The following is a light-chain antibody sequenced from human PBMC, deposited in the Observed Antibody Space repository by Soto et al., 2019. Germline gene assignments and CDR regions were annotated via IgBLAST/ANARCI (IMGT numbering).Light chain of an antibody. CDR1: QSISSW. V-gene: IGKV1-5*01. CDR3: QQLDSFPIT. J-gene: IGKJ5*01. Sequence: DLPMTQSPSTLSASVGDIVTTTCRASQSISSWLAWYQQKPGKAPKIMIYDASSLESGVPSRFSGSGSGTECTLTISSLQPDDFASYYCQQLDSFPITLGQGTRLEIK. CDR2: DAS.